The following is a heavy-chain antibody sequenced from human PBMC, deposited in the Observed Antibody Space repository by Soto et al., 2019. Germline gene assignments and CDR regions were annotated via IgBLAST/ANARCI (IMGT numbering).Heavy chain of an antibody. J-gene: IGHJ2*01. V-gene: IGHV3-23*01. CDR1: GFAFISYA. D-gene: IGHD2-15*01. CDR3: AKAPGYCSGGSCYWYIDL. CDR2: ISGSGGST. Sequence: GGSLRLSCAASGFAFISYAMSWGRQAPGKGLEWVSGISGSGGSTYYADSVKGRFTISRDNSKNTLYLQVSSLRAEDTAVYYCAKAPGYCSGGSCYWYIDLWGRGTLVTVSS.